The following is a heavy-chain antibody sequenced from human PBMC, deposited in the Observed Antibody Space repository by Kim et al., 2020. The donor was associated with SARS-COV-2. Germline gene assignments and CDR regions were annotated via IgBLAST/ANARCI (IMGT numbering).Heavy chain of an antibody. D-gene: IGHD6-13*01. J-gene: IGHJ4*02. Sequence: SETLSLTCTVSGYSISSGYYWGWIRQPPGKGLEWIGSIYHSGSTYYNPSLKSRVTISVDTSKNQFSLKLSSVTAADTAVYYCAREYSSSWYGDWGQGTLVTVSS. CDR3: AREYSSSWYGD. CDR2: IYHSGST. V-gene: IGHV4-38-2*02. CDR1: GYSISSGYY.